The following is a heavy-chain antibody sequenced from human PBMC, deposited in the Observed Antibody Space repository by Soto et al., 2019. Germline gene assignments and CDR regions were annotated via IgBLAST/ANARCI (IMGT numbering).Heavy chain of an antibody. Sequence: SVKVSCKASGGTFSSYAISWVRQAPGQGLEWMGGITPIFGTANYAQKFQGRVTITADESTSTAYMELSSLRSEDTAVYYCARVARDYSNYDWFDPWGQGTLVTVSS. D-gene: IGHD4-4*01. V-gene: IGHV1-69*13. CDR2: ITPIFGTA. CDR1: GGTFSSYA. J-gene: IGHJ5*02. CDR3: ARVARDYSNYDWFDP.